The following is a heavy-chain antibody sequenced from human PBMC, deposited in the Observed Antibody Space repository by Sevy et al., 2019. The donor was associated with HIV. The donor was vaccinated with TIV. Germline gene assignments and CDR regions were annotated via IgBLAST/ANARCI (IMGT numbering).Heavy chain of an antibody. D-gene: IGHD6-13*01. CDR1: GYSFSDYN. CDR3: VRVPAAAGTRGYSDY. J-gene: IGHJ4*02. V-gene: IGHV1-2*06. Sequence: ASVKVSCKSSGYSFSDYNMHWVRQAPGQGLEWMGRINPTRGGRKFAEMFQGRVTMTRDMSISTAYMELSSLRSDDTAVYYCVRVPAAAGTRGYSDYWGQGTLVTVSS. CDR2: INPTRGGR.